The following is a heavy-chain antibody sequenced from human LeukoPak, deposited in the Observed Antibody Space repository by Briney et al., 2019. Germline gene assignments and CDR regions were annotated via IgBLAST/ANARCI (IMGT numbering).Heavy chain of an antibody. CDR3: ARGRIIRMPRYYYMDV. CDR1: GFTFINHA. CDR2: IDGSGVNT. J-gene: IGHJ6*03. D-gene: IGHD3-16*01. Sequence: GGSLRLSCAASGFTFINHAMSWVRQAPGMGLEWVSAIDGSGVNTYYADSVKGRFTISRDNSKNTLYLQMNSLRAEDTALYYCARGRIIRMPRYYYMDVWGKGTTVTVSS. V-gene: IGHV3-23*01.